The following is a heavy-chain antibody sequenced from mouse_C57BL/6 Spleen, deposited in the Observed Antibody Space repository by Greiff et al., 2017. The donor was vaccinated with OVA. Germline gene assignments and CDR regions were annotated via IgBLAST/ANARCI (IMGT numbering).Heavy chain of an antibody. CDR3: ARAGY. V-gene: IGHV1-50*01. CDR2: IDPSDSYT. J-gene: IGHJ2*01. Sequence: QVQLQQPGAELVKPGASVKLSCKASGYTFTSYWMQWVNQRPGQGLEWIGEIDPSDSYTNYNQKFKGKATLTVDTSSSTAYMQLSSLTSEDSAVYYCARAGYWGQGTTLTVSS. CDR1: GYTFTSYW.